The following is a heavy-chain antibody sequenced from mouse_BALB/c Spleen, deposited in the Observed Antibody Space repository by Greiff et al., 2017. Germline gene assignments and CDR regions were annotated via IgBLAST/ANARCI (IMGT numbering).Heavy chain of an antibody. D-gene: IGHD2-14*01. V-gene: IGHV6-6*02. Sequence: EVKVEESGGGLVQPGGSMKLSCVASGFTFSNYWMNWVRQSPEKGLEWVAEIRLKSNNYATHYAESVKGRFTISRDDSKSSVYLQMNNLRAEDTGIYYCTRGYRYDSWFAYWGQGTLVTVSA. CDR3: TRGYRYDSWFAY. CDR1: GFTFSNYW. J-gene: IGHJ3*01. CDR2: IRLKSNNYAT.